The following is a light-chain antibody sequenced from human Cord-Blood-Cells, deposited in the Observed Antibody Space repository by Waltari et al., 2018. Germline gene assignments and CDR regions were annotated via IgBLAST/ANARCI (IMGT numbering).Light chain of an antibody. CDR2: QDS. CDR3: QAWDSSTVV. Sequence: SYELTQPPSVSVSPGQTASITCSGDKLGDKYACWYQQKPGQSPVLVINQDSKLPSGIPERFSGSNSGNTATLTISGTQAMDEADYYCQAWDSSTVVFGGGTKLTVL. CDR1: KLGDKY. J-gene: IGLJ2*01. V-gene: IGLV3-1*01.